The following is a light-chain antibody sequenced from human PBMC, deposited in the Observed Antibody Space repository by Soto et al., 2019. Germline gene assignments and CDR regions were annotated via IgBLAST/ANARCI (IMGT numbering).Light chain of an antibody. CDR1: QSVSSSY. J-gene: IGKJ5*01. CDR2: GTS. V-gene: IGKV3D-20*02. Sequence: EIVLTQSPGTLSLSPGERATLSCRASQSVSSSYLAWYQHKPGQAPRLLISGTSSRATGIPDRFSGSGSGTDFTLTISSLETEDSAVYYCQQRHMWPITFGQGTRLEIK. CDR3: QQRHMWPIT.